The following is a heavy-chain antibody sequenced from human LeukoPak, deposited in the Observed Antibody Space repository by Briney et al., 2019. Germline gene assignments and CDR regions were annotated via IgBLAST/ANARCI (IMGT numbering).Heavy chain of an antibody. J-gene: IGHJ6*03. CDR2: INPSSGGH. CDR1: GYTFTGYY. V-gene: IGHV1-2*02. Sequence: ASVTVSCKASGYTFTGYYMHWVRQAPGQGLEWMGWINPSSGGHNYAQKFQGRVTMTRDTSISTAYMELSRLRYDDTAVYYCARRSPPWLPNDTDDYYYYYMDVWGTGTTVTVSS. D-gene: IGHD6-19*01. CDR3: ARRSPPWLPNDTDDYYYYYMDV.